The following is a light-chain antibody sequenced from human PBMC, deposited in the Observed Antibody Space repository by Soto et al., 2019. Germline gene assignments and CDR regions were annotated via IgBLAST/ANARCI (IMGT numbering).Light chain of an antibody. Sequence: DIQLTQSPSFLSASVGDRVTITCRASQGISSYLAWYQQKPGKAPKLLIYAASTLQSGVPSRFSGSGSGTEFTLTSSSLQPEDSATYYCQQLNSYPPYAFAQGTKLEIK. J-gene: IGKJ2*01. CDR1: QGISSY. V-gene: IGKV1-9*01. CDR2: AAS. CDR3: QQLNSYPPYA.